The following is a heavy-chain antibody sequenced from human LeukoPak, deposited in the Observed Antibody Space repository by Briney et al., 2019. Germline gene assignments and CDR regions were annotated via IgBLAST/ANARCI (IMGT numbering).Heavy chain of an antibody. CDR2: IYYSGST. CDR3: ARDRSISYYYDSSGSFDAFDI. CDR1: GGSISSGGYY. Sequence: SQTLSLTCNVSGGSISSGGYYWSWIRQHPGKGLEWIGYIYYSGSTYYNPSLKSRVTISVDTSKNQFSLKLSSVTAADTAVYYCARDRSISYYYDSSGSFDAFDIWGQGTMVTVSS. V-gene: IGHV4-31*03. J-gene: IGHJ3*02. D-gene: IGHD3-22*01.